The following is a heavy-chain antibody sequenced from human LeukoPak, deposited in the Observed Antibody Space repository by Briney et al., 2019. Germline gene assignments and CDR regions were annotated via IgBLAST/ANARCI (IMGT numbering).Heavy chain of an antibody. CDR3: ATALGDY. J-gene: IGHJ4*02. Sequence: ASVKVSCKASGGTFSSYAISWVRQAPGKGLEWMGGFDPEDGETIYAQKFQGRVTMTEDTSTDTAYMELSSLRSEDTAVYYCATALGDYWGQGTLVTVSS. CDR2: FDPEDGET. CDR1: GGTFSSYA. V-gene: IGHV1-24*01.